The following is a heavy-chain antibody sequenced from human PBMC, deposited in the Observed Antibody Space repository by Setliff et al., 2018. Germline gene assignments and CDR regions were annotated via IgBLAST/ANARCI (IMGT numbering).Heavy chain of an antibody. CDR1: GFSFGGHD. CDR2: IRYDGTTE. Sequence: GGSLRLSCAASGFSFGGHDMHWVRQAPGKGLEWVAFIRYDGTTESYADSVRGRFTISRDNAKNSLYLQMNSLRAEDTAVYYCAKDSLLRYFDWLLDYFDYWGQGTLVTVS. CDR3: AKDSLLRYFDWLLDYFDY. J-gene: IGHJ4*02. D-gene: IGHD3-9*01. V-gene: IGHV3-30*02.